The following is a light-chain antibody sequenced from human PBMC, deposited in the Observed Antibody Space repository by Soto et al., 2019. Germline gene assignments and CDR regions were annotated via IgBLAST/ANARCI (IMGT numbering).Light chain of an antibody. V-gene: IGKV4-1*01. Sequence: DILMTQSPDSLAVXLGXXXXIXXXSXXSXXYTSNNKNYLAWYQQKPGQPPKLLIYWASTRESGVPDRFGGSGSGTDFTLTIISLQAEDVAVYYCQQYYSTPLTFGGGTKVDTK. CDR3: QQYYSTPLT. CDR2: WAS. CDR1: XSXXYTSNNKNY. J-gene: IGKJ4*01.